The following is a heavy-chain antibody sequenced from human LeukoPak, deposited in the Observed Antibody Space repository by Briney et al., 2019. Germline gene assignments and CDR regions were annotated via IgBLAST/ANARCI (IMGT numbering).Heavy chain of an antibody. D-gene: IGHD3-16*02. Sequence: GGSLRLSCAASGFTFSSYAMSWVRQAPGKGLEWVSIISDSGANTYYADSVRGRFTISRDNSKNTLYLQMNSLRAEDTAVYYCAKVPYDYVWGSYLPDYWGQGTLVTVSS. J-gene: IGHJ4*02. CDR2: ISDSGANT. CDR1: GFTFSSYA. CDR3: AKVPYDYVWGSYLPDY. V-gene: IGHV3-23*01.